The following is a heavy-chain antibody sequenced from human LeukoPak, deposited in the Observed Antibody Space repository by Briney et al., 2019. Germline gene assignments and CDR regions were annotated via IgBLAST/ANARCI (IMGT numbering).Heavy chain of an antibody. J-gene: IGHJ4*02. Sequence: PGGSLRLSCAASGFTFSSYGMHRVRQAPGKGLEWVAVIWYDGSNKYYADSVKGRFTISRDNSKNTLYLQMNSLRAEDTAVYYCAKKETRVWFGESHFDYWGQGTLVTVSS. V-gene: IGHV3-33*06. D-gene: IGHD3-10*01. CDR2: IWYDGSNK. CDR1: GFTFSSYG. CDR3: AKKETRVWFGESHFDY.